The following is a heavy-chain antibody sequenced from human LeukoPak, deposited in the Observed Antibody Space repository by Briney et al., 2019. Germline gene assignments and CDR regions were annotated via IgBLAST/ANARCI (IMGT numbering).Heavy chain of an antibody. J-gene: IGHJ5*02. CDR3: ARGWFPFDWLSPWFDP. Sequence: GGSLRLSCAASGFTFSSYAMHWVRQAPGKGLEWVAVISYDGSNKYYADSVKGRFTISRDNSKNTLYLQINSLRAEDTAVYYCARGWFPFDWLSPWFDPWGQGTLVTVSS. D-gene: IGHD3-9*01. V-gene: IGHV3-30*04. CDR2: ISYDGSNK. CDR1: GFTFSSYA.